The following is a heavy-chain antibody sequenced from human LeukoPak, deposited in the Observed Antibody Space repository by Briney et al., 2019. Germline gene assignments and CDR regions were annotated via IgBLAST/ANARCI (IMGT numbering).Heavy chain of an antibody. Sequence: PGGSLRLSCAASGFTFDDYAMPWVRQAPGKGLEWVSGISWNSGSIGYADSVKGRFTISRDNAKNSLYLQMNSLRAEDTALYYCAKGPPGVYGDYLYYFDYWGQGTLVTVSS. V-gene: IGHV3-9*01. J-gene: IGHJ4*02. CDR1: GFTFDDYA. CDR2: ISWNSGSI. D-gene: IGHD4-17*01. CDR3: AKGPPGVYGDYLYYFDY.